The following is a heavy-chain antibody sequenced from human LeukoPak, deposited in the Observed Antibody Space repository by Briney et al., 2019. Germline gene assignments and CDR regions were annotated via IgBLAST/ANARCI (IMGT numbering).Heavy chain of an antibody. D-gene: IGHD3-22*01. CDR3: ASLFYDSSGYYYFDY. V-gene: IGHV1-2*02. CDR1: GYTFTGYY. J-gene: IGHJ4*02. CDR2: INPNSGGT. Sequence: ASVKVSCKASGYTFTGYYMHWVRQAPGLGLEWMGWINPNSGGTNYAQKFQGRVTMTRDTSISTAYMELSRLRSDDTAVYYCASLFYDSSGYYYFDYWGQGTLVTVSS.